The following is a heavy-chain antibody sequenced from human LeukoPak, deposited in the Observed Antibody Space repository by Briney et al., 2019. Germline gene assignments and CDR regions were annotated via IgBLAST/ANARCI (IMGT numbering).Heavy chain of an antibody. D-gene: IGHD3-16*02. V-gene: IGHV4-59*01. Sequence: SETLSLTCIVSGGSISSYYWNWIRQPPGKGLEWIGYIYYSGYTNYNPSLKSRVTISVDTSKNQFSLKLSSVTAADTAVYYCARGLGFYDYVWGSHRYTPYYFDYWGQGALVTVSS. CDR2: IYYSGYT. J-gene: IGHJ4*02. CDR1: GGSISSYY. CDR3: ARGLGFYDYVWGSHRYTPYYFDY.